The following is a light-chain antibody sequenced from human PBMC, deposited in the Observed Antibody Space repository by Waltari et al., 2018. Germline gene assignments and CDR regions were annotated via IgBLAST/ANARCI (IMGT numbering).Light chain of an antibody. Sequence: QSVVTQPPSRSGAPGQRVTIFCSGGSSNIGRNTVNWYKHVPGTAPKLLIYRNDQRPSWVPDRFSCSKSGTSASLAIGGLRSEDEADYYCAAWDDSLNAYVFGSGTRAAVL. CDR2: RND. CDR1: SSNIGRNT. J-gene: IGLJ1*01. V-gene: IGLV1-44*01. CDR3: AAWDDSLNAYV.